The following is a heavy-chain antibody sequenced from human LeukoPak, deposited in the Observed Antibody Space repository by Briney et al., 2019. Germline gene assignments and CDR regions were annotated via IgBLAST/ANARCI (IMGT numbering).Heavy chain of an antibody. CDR1: GYTFTSYY. V-gene: IGHV1-46*01. J-gene: IGHJ6*03. CDR3: ARGISMSGGYDSYYYYYYYMDV. CDR2: INPSGGIT. D-gene: IGHD5-12*01. Sequence: ASVKVSCKASGYTFTSYYMHWVRQAPGQGLEWMGIINPSGGITSYAQKFQGRVTITRNTSISTAYMELSSLRSEDTAVYYCARGISMSGGYDSYYYYYYYMDVWGKGTTVTVS.